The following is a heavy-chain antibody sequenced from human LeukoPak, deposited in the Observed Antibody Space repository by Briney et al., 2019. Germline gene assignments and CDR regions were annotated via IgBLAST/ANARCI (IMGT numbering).Heavy chain of an antibody. J-gene: IGHJ4*02. D-gene: IGHD4-17*01. V-gene: IGHV3-23*01. Sequence: GGSLRLPCSASGFTFISYGMSWARQAPGKGLEWVSPISGSGGSTYYADSVKGRFAISRDNSKTTLYLQMNSLRAEDSAVYYCAKDHNNRRSDVLRYFDYWGQGTLVTVST. CDR2: ISGSGGST. CDR3: AKDHNNRRSDVLRYFDY. CDR1: GFTFISYG.